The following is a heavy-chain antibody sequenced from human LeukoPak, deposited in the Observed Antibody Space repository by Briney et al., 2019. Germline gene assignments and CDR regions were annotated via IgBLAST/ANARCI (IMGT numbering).Heavy chain of an antibody. CDR2: INPNSGGT. D-gene: IGHD6-19*01. CDR1: GYTLTELS. CDR3: ATTGTVAGSDY. J-gene: IGHJ4*02. Sequence: GASVKVSCKVSGYTLTELSMHWVRQAPGQGLEWMGRINPNSGGTNYAQKFQGRVTMTRDTSISTAYMELSRLRSDDTAVYYCATTGTVAGSDYWGQGTLVTVSS. V-gene: IGHV1-2*06.